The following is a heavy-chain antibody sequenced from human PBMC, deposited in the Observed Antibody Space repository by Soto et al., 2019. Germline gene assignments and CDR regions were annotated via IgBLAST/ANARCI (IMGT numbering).Heavy chain of an antibody. J-gene: IGHJ3*02. CDR2: IDPSDSYT. CDR1: GYSFTSYW. V-gene: IGHV5-10-1*01. CDR3: ASDYYDSSGYSSGAFDI. D-gene: IGHD3-22*01. Sequence: GESLKISCKGSGYSFTSYWISWVRQMPGKVLEWMGRIDPSDSYTNYSPSFQGHVTISADKSISTAYLQWSSLKASDTAMYYCASDYYDSSGYSSGAFDIWGQGTMVTVSS.